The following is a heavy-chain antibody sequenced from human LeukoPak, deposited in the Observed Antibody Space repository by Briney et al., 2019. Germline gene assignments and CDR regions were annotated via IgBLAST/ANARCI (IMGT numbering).Heavy chain of an antibody. D-gene: IGHD3-10*01. CDR3: ARRGLYYYGSGSYYSDY. CDR2: IYLGDSDT. V-gene: IGHV5-51*01. J-gene: IGHJ4*02. CDR1: GYSFTSYW. Sequence: GESLKISCKGSGYSFTSYWIGWVRQMPGKGLEWMGIIYLGDSDTRYSTSFQGQVTISADKSISTAYLQWSSLKASDTATYSCARRGLYYYGSGSYYSDYWGQGTLVTVSS.